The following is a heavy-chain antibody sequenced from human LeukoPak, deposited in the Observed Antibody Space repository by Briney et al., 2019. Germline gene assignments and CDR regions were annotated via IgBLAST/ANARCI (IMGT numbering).Heavy chain of an antibody. CDR2: INHSGST. J-gene: IGHJ2*01. Sequence: PSETLSLTCAVYGGSFSGYYWSWIRQPPGKGLEWIGEINHSGSTNYNPSLKGRVTISVDTSKNQFSLKLSSVTAADTAVYYCARRRWLQFPWYFDLWGRGTLVTVSS. D-gene: IGHD5-24*01. CDR1: GGSFSGYY. V-gene: IGHV4-34*01. CDR3: ARRRWLQFPWYFDL.